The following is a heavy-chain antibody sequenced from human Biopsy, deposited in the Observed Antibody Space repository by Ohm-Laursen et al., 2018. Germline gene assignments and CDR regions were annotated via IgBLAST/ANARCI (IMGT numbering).Heavy chain of an antibody. CDR3: ARDETGSSVFGPYYYGMDV. CDR1: GYTFSSSD. J-gene: IGHJ6*02. V-gene: IGHV1-46*01. Sequence: ASSVKVSCKTSGYTFSSSDINWVRQAPGQGLEWMGIINPTGGTTSYAEKFQGRVTLTRDTSTGTVYLELNSLIYEDTALYYCARDETGSSVFGPYYYGMDVWDQGTTVTVSS. CDR2: INPTGGTT. D-gene: IGHD3-9*01.